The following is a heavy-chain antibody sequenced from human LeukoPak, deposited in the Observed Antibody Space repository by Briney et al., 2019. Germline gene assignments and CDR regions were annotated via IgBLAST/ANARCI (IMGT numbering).Heavy chain of an antibody. CDR3: ARDSQHLNFDY. Sequence: GGSLRLSCAASGFTFSNYWMNWVRQAPGKGLEWVANIKEDGSEKYHVDSVKGRFIISRDNDKNSLYLQMNSLRAEDTAVYYCARDSQHLNFDYWGQGTLVTVSS. CDR2: IKEDGSEK. J-gene: IGHJ4*02. V-gene: IGHV3-7*04. D-gene: IGHD3-3*02. CDR1: GFTFSNYW.